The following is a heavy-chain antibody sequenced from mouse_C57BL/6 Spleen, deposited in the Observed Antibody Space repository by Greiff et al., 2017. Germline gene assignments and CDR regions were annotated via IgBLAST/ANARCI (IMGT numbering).Heavy chain of an antibody. V-gene: IGHV1-82*01. CDR1: GYAFSSSW. CDR2: IYPGDGDT. CDR3: ARDDYRGYAMDY. D-gene: IGHD2-4*01. Sequence: QVQLQQSGPELVKPGASVKISCKASGYAFSSSWMNWVKQRPGKGLEWIGRIYPGDGDTNYNGKFKGKATLTADKSSSTAYMQLSSLTSEDSAVYFCARDDYRGYAMDYWGQGTSVTVSS. J-gene: IGHJ4*01.